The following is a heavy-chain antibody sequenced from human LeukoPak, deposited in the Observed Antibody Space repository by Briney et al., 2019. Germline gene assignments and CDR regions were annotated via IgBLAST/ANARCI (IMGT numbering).Heavy chain of an antibody. CDR2: ISAYNGNT. Sequence: ASVKVSCKASGYTFTSYGISWVRQAPGQGLEWMGWISAYNGNTNYAQKLQGRVTMTTDTSTSTAYMELRSLRSDDTAVYYCARLGCSSTSCYRDFDPWGQGTLVTVSS. J-gene: IGHJ5*02. V-gene: IGHV1-18*01. CDR3: ARLGCSSTSCYRDFDP. CDR1: GYTFTSYG. D-gene: IGHD2-2*02.